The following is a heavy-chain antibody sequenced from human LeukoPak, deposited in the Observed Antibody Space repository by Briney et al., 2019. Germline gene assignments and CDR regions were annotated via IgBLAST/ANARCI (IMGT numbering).Heavy chain of an antibody. CDR1: GFTFSSYA. Sequence: PGGSLRLSCAASGFTFSSYAMSWARQAPGEGLEWVSAISASGGSTYYADSVKGRFTISRDNSKNTLYLQMNSLRADDTAVYYCAKSINFLIAAAGSSDYWGQGTLVTVSS. CDR3: AKSINFLIAAAGSSDY. J-gene: IGHJ4*02. CDR2: ISASGGST. D-gene: IGHD6-13*01. V-gene: IGHV3-23*01.